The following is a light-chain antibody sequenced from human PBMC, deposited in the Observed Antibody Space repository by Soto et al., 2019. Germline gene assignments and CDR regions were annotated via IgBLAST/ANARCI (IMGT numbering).Light chain of an antibody. CDR1: TFNIGINY. CDR2: DNN. Sequence: QSVLTQPPSVSAAPGQKVTISCSGTTFNIGINYVSWYQQLPGTAPKLLIYDNNKRPSGIPDRFSGSKSGTSATLGITGLQTGDEADYYCGAWDSSLSAWVFGGGTKLTVL. CDR3: GAWDSSLSAWV. J-gene: IGLJ2*01. V-gene: IGLV1-51*01.